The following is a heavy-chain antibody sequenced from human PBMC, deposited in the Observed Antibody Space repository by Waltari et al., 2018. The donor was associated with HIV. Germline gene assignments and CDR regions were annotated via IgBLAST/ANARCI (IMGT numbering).Heavy chain of an antibody. CDR3: ARVVASAGLRFDR. CDR2: IDYTGRA. J-gene: IGHJ5*02. V-gene: IGHV4-61*03. CDR1: GDSVGSGISY. Sequence: QVQLQQSGPGLVKPSETLSLTCSVSGDSVGSGISYWSWMRQPPGKGLEWIGNIDYTGRANYNPSLKTRVTISADTSKNHLSLKLTSVTAGDTAIYYCARVVASAGLRFDRWGQGSLVTVSS. D-gene: IGHD2-21*01.